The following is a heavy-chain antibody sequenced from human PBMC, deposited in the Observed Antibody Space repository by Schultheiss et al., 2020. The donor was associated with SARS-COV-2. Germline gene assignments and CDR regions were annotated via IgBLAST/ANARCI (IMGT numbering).Heavy chain of an antibody. CDR3: AKYRGWYARPPLLFDY. D-gene: IGHD6-19*01. CDR1: GGTFSSYA. V-gene: IGHV1-69*10. Sequence: SVKVSCKASGGTFSSYAISWVRQAPGQGLEWVGRIIPILGVANYAQKFQGRITMTTDTSTSTAYMELRSLRSDDTAVYYCAKYRGWYARPPLLFDYWGQGILVTVSS. J-gene: IGHJ4*02. CDR2: IIPILGVA.